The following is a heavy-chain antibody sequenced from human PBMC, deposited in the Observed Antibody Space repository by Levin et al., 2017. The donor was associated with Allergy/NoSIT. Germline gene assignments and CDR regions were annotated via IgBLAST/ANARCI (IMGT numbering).Heavy chain of an antibody. D-gene: IGHD3-3*01. Sequence: GSLRLSCTVSGGPIISTNYYWGWIRQPPGKGLEWIGSIYYTGSSHYNPSLQSRVTISVDTSKDHFSPTLTSVTAADTAVYDGARRSSLEWVDSWGQGTLVTVSS. CDR3: ARRSSLEWVDS. V-gene: IGHV4-39*02. CDR1: GGPIISTNYY. CDR2: IYYTGSS. J-gene: IGHJ5*01.